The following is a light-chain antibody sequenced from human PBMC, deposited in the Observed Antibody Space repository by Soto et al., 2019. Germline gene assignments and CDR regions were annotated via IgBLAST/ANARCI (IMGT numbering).Light chain of an antibody. V-gene: IGKV1-27*01. CDR2: AAS. Sequence: DIQMTQSPSSLSASVGDRVTITCRASQGIYNYLAWYQQKPGKVPKLLIFAASTLQSGVPSRFSGSGSGTDFTLTISSLPPEDVATYYCQKYDSAPRAFTFGPGTKVDIK. CDR3: QKYDSAPRAFT. CDR1: QGIYNY. J-gene: IGKJ3*01.